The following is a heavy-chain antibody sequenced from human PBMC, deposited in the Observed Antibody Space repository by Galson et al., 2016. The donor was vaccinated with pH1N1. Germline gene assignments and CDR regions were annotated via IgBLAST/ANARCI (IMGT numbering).Heavy chain of an antibody. J-gene: IGHJ3*02. CDR1: GFTFSSYA. CDR3: AKTLTHDEIYDAFDI. CDR2: FSGSGGST. D-gene: IGHD2/OR15-2a*01. V-gene: IGHV3-23*01. Sequence: SLRLSCAASGFTFSSYAMRWVRQAPGKGLEWVSAFSGSGGSTYYADSVKGRFTISRDNSKNTLYLQMNSLRAEDTAVYYCAKTLTHDEIYDAFDIWGQGTMVTVSS.